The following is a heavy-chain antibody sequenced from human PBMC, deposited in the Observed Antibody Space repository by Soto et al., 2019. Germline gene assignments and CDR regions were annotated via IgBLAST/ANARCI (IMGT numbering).Heavy chain of an antibody. CDR1: GGSISNSSYY. J-gene: IGHJ3*02. Sequence: SEPLSLTCTVSGGSISNSSYYWGWIRQPPGKGLEWMGRIEYRGSTYYNPSLTRRVTISVDTSKNHSSLTVSSVHAADTDVSYCARGDVEGAFDICGQGTMVTLSS. CDR3: ARGDVEGAFDI. D-gene: IGHD3-3*01. V-gene: IGHV4-39*02. CDR2: IEYRGST.